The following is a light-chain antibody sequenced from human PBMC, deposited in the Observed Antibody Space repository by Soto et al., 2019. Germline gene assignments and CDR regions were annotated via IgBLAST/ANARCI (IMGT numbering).Light chain of an antibody. J-gene: IGKJ1*01. Sequence: DIQMTQSPSSLSASVGDRVTITCRASQGISNSLAWFQQKPGKVPKLLIYAASTLQSGVPSRFSGSGSGTELTLPISSLQPEDVSTYYCQKYNSAPWTFGQGTKVEIK. V-gene: IGKV1-27*01. CDR1: QGISNS. CDR2: AAS. CDR3: QKYNSAPWT.